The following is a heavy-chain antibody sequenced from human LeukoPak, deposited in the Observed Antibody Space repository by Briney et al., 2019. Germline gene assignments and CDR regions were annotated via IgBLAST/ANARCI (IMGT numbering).Heavy chain of an antibody. J-gene: IGHJ6*02. V-gene: IGHV1-18*01. CDR1: GYTFTSYG. Sequence: ASVKVSCKASGYTFTSYGISWVRQAPGQGLEWMGWISAYNGNTNYAQKLQGRVTMTTDTSTSTAYMELRSLRFDDTAVYYCARDDSSSFYYYYGMDVWGQGTTVTVSS. CDR2: ISAYNGNT. D-gene: IGHD6-6*01. CDR3: ARDDSSSFYYYYGMDV.